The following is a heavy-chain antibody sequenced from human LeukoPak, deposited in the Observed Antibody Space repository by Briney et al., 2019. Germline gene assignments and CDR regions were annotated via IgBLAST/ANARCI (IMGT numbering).Heavy chain of an antibody. CDR2: ISSSSSYI. CDR1: GFTFSSYS. D-gene: IGHD3-10*01. J-gene: IGHJ4*02. Sequence: GGSLRLSCAASGFTFSSYSMNWVRQAPGKGLEWVSSISSSSSYIYYADSVKGRFTISRDNAKNSLYLQMNSLRAEDTAVYYCTTGPFYGSGSYYIGFDYWGQGTLVTVSS. CDR3: TTGPFYGSGSYYIGFDY. V-gene: IGHV3-21*01.